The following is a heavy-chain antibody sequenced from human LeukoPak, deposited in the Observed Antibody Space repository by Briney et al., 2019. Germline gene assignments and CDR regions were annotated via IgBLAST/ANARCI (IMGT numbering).Heavy chain of an antibody. V-gene: IGHV4-39*01. D-gene: IGHD1-14*01. CDR2: IYYSGST. J-gene: IGHJ4*02. CDR3: ARQVYHYDY. CDR1: GGSISSSSYY. Sequence: SETLSLTCTVSGGSISSSSYYWGWIRQPPGKGLEWIGSIYYSGSTYYNPSLKSRVTISVDTSKNQFSLKLSSVTAADTAVYYCARQVYHYDYWGQGTLVTVSS.